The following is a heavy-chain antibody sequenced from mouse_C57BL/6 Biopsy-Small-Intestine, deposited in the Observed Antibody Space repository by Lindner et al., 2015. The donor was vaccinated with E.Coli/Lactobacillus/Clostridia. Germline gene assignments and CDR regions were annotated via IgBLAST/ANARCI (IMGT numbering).Heavy chain of an antibody. CDR3: ARYSYGSSGGYFDV. CDR1: GYTFTNYW. Sequence: VQLQESGAELVRPGTSVKMSCKASGYTFTNYWIGWAKQRPGHGLEWIGDISPGGGYTNYNEKFKGKATLTADTSSNTAYMQFSSLTSEDSAIYYCARYSYGSSGGYFDVWGTGTTVTVSS. V-gene: IGHV1-63*01. CDR2: ISPGGGYT. D-gene: IGHD1-1*01. J-gene: IGHJ1*03.